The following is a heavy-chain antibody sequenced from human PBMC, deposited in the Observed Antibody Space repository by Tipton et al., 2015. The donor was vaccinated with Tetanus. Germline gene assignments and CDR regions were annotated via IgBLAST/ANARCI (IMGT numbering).Heavy chain of an antibody. CDR2: IDPNSGGT. CDR1: GYTFTGYY. J-gene: IGHJ6*02. V-gene: IGHV1-2*02. D-gene: IGHD3-22*01. Sequence: VQLVQSGAEVKKPGASLKVSCKASGYTFTGYYLYWVRQAPGQGLEWMGWIDPNSGGTIYAQKFQGRVTMTRDTSISTAYMELSRLRSDDTAVYYCARDRGDYIYYGMDVWGPGTTVTVTS. CDR3: ARDRGDYIYYGMDV.